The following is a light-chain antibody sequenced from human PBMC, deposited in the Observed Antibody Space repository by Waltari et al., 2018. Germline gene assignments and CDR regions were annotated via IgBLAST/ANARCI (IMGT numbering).Light chain of an antibody. J-gene: IGKJ2*01. CDR1: QSVSSN. V-gene: IGKV3-15*01. CDR3: QQYNNWPPYT. CDR2: GAS. Sequence: EIVMTQSPATLSVSPGERATLPCRASQSVSSNLAWYQQKPGQAPRLLIYGASTRATGIPARFSCSGSGTEFTLTISSMQSEDFAVYYCQQYNNWPPYTFGQGTKLEIK.